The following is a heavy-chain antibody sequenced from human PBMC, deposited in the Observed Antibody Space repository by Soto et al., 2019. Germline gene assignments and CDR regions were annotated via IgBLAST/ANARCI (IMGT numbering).Heavy chain of an antibody. D-gene: IGHD3-3*01. CDR1: GFTFSSYA. Sequence: GGSLRLSCAASGFTFSSYAMSWVRQAPGKGLEWVSAISGSGGSTYYADSMKGRFTISRDNSKNTLYLQMNSLRAEDTAGYYCAKQVFWSGYYTDSDYYYGMDVWGQGTTVTVSS. J-gene: IGHJ6*02. CDR2: ISGSGGST. V-gene: IGHV3-23*01. CDR3: AKQVFWSGYYTDSDYYYGMDV.